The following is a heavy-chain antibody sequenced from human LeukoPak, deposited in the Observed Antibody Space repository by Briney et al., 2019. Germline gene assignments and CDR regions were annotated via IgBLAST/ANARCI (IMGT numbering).Heavy chain of an antibody. V-gene: IGHV1-69*13. CDR2: ITPIFGTA. CDR1: GYSFTNYD. Sequence: ASVKVSCKASGYSFTNYDINWVRQATGQGLEWMGGITPIFGTANYAQKFQGRVTITADESTSTAYMELSSLRSEDTAVYYCARDHNSGLRYYYGMDVWGQGTTVTVS. CDR3: ARDHNSGLRYYYGMDV. D-gene: IGHD6-19*01. J-gene: IGHJ6*02.